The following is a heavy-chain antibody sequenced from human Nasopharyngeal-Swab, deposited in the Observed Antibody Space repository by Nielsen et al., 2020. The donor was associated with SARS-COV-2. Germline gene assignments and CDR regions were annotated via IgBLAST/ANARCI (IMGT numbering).Heavy chain of an antibody. CDR3: VRDESGDYLGLPFDS. J-gene: IGHJ4*02. D-gene: IGHD4-17*01. V-gene: IGHV4-39*07. Sequence: GSLRLSCTVSGASISSSINYWGWIRQSPQKGLEWIGTVSYSGTANYNPSLNSRVTISVDTSKNQFSLKLISVTAADTAVYYCVRDESGDYLGLPFDSWGPGTLVTVSS. CDR1: GASISSSINY. CDR2: VSYSGTA.